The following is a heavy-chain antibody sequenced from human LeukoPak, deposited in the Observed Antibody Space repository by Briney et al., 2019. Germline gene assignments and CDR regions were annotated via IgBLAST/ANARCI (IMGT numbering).Heavy chain of an antibody. CDR1: GFTFSDYY. CDR2: ISSSGSTI. D-gene: IGHD3-3*01. CDR3: ARDKGRFLEWLSTYYFDY. V-gene: IGHV3-11*01. Sequence: PGESLRLSCAASGFTFSDYYMSWIRQAPGKGLEWVSYISSSGSTIYYADSVKGRFTISRDNAKNSLYLQMNSLRAEDTAVYYCARDKGRFLEWLSTYYFDYWGQGTLVTVSS. J-gene: IGHJ4*02.